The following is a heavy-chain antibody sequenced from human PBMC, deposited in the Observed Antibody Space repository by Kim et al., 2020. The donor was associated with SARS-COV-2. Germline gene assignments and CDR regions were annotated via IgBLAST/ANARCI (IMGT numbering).Heavy chain of an antibody. Sequence: ASVKVSCKASGYTFTSYYMHWVRQAPGQGLEWMGIINPSGGSTSYAQKFQGRVTMTRDTSTSTVYMELSSLRSEDTAVYYCARDLNHWQLVLGGDYWGQGTLVTVSS. CDR3: ARDLNHWQLVLGGDY. D-gene: IGHD6-6*01. CDR2: INPSGGST. CDR1: GYTFTSYY. J-gene: IGHJ4*02. V-gene: IGHV1-46*01.